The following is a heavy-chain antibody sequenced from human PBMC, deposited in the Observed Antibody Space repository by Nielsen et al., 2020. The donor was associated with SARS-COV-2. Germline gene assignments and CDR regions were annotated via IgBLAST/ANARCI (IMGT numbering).Heavy chain of an antibody. V-gene: IGHV1-18*01. CDR1: GYTFTSYG. CDR2: ISAYNGNT. CDR3: ALYDYGWGSYRNDY. Sequence: ASVKVSCKASGYTFTSYGISWVRQAPGQGLEWMGWISAYNGNTNYAQKFQGRVTMTRDTSISTAYMELSRLRSDDTAVYYCALYDYGWGSYRNDYWGQGTLVTVSS. J-gene: IGHJ4*02. D-gene: IGHD3-16*02.